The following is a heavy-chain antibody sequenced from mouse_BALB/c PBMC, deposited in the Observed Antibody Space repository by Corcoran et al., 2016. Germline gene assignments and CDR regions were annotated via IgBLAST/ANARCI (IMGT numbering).Heavy chain of an antibody. Sequence: EVQLQQSGPELVKPGTAMKISGKASGYSFTGYTMNWVKQGHGKNLEWIGLINPYNGCTSYNQKFKGKATLTVDKSSSTAYRELLSLTSEDSAVYYCARGASDYGNYGGYYAMDYWGQGTSVTVSS. V-gene: IGHV1-18*01. CDR2: INPYNGCT. J-gene: IGHJ4*01. CDR3: ARGASDYGNYGGYYAMDY. D-gene: IGHD2-1*01. CDR1: GYSFTGYT.